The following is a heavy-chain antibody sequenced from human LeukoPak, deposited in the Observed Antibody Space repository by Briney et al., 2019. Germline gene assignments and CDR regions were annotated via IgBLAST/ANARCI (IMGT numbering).Heavy chain of an antibody. CDR1: GGSISSDSYY. CDR3: ARITYFLDYYDSSGYYGWGYFDS. Sequence: SETLSLTCTVSGGSISSDSYYWGWVRQPPGTGLEWIGSIYYSGSTYYNPSLKSRITISVDTSKNQFSLKLSSVTAADTAVYYCARITYFLDYYDSSGYYGWGYFDSWGQGTLVTVSS. D-gene: IGHD3-22*01. V-gene: IGHV4-39*07. CDR2: IYYSGST. J-gene: IGHJ4*02.